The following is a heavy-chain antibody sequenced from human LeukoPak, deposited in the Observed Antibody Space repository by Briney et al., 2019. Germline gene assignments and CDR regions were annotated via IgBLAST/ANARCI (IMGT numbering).Heavy chain of an antibody. CDR2: IKQDGSEK. CDR3: AKDLNTGAYPNWFDP. J-gene: IGHJ5*02. Sequence: GGSLRLSCEGSGFSFSNYWMTWVRQAPGKGLEWVANIKQDGSEKNYVDSVKGRFTISRDNAKNSLDLQMNSLRAEDTAVYYCAKDLNTGAYPNWFDPWGQGTLVTVSS. D-gene: IGHD1-26*01. CDR1: GFSFSNYW. V-gene: IGHV3-7*01.